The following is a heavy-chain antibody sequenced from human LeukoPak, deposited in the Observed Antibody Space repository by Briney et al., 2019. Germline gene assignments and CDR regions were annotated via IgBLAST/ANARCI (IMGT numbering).Heavy chain of an antibody. V-gene: IGHV3-21*01. J-gene: IGHJ4*02. Sequence: GGSLRLSCAASGLTFSSYSMNWVRQAPGKGLEWVSSISSSSYIYYADSVKGRFTISRDNAKNSLYLQMNSLRAEDTAVYYCARARTPVTTVTPPDYWGQGTLVTVSS. D-gene: IGHD4-11*01. CDR2: ISSSSYI. CDR3: ARARTPVTTVTPPDY. CDR1: GLTFSSYS.